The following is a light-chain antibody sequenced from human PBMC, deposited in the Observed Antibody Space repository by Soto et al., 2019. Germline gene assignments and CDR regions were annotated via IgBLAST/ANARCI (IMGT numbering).Light chain of an antibody. CDR1: QSVSSSY. Sequence: EIVLTQSPGTLSLSPGERATLSCRASQSVSSSYLAWYQQKPGQAPRLLVYGASSRATGIPDRFSGSGSGTDLTLTISRVEPADFAVYYCQHYGSSPFTFGPGTRVDIK. CDR2: GAS. V-gene: IGKV3-20*01. CDR3: QHYGSSPFT. J-gene: IGKJ3*01.